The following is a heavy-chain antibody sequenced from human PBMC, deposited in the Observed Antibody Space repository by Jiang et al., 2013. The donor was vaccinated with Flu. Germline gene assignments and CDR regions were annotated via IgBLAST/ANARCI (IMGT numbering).Heavy chain of an antibody. V-gene: IGHV4-61*01. Sequence: LLKPSETLSLTCTVSGDSVSSSTYYWSWIRQPPGKTLEWIGYIYYSGSTNYNPSLKSRVTISVDTSQNHFSLKLDSVTAADTAVYYCARARRYYYNSGSYPIDYWGQGTLVTVSS. D-gene: IGHD3-10*01. CDR3: ARARRYYYNSGSYPIDY. J-gene: IGHJ4*02. CDR1: GDSVSSSTYY. CDR2: IYYSGST.